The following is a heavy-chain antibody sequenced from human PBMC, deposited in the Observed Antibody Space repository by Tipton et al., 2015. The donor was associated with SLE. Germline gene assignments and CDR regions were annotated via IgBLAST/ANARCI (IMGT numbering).Heavy chain of an antibody. CDR1: GGSFSGYS. CDR3: ARGGFGELLFDY. V-gene: IGHV4-34*01. CDR2: INHSGST. Sequence: TLSLTCAVYGGSFSGYSWSWIRQPPGKGLEWIGEINHSGSTNYNPSLKSRVTISVDTSKNQFSLKLSSVTAADTAVYYCARGGFGELLFDYWGQGTLVTVSS. D-gene: IGHD3-10*01. J-gene: IGHJ4*02.